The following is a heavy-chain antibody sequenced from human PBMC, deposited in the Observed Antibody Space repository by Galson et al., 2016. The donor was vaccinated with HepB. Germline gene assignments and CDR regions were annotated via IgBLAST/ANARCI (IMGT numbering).Heavy chain of an antibody. CDR1: GFSFSTSA. Sequence: SLRLSCAASGFSFSTSAMNWVRQAPGKGLEWVSVLGGTGRGTYYADSVKGRFTISRDTSQDTLFLQMSNLRAEDTALYFCAKSLRGFSHDAFDVWGQGTMVTDSS. CDR3: AKSLRGFSHDAFDV. V-gene: IGHV3-23*01. D-gene: IGHD3-10*01. J-gene: IGHJ3*01. CDR2: LGGTGRGT.